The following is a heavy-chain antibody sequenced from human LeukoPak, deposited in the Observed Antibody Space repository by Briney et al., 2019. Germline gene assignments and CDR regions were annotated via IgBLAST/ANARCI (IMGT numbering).Heavy chain of an antibody. V-gene: IGHV3-74*03. Sequence: GGSLTLSCPASGFSFSSYWMHWVRQAPGKGLVWVARISPDGSSALSEDSVRGRFTISRDNADNTLYLQLNSLRAEDTAVYYCARVSFCPRCHFDYWGQGTLVTVSS. CDR1: GFSFSSYW. D-gene: IGHD2/OR15-2a*01. J-gene: IGHJ4*02. CDR3: ARVSFCPRCHFDY. CDR2: ISPDGSSA.